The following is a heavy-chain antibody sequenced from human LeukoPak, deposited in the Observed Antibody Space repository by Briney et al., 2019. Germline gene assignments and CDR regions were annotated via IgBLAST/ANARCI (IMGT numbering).Heavy chain of an antibody. D-gene: IGHD3-3*01. CDR1: GGSISSSSYY. CDR2: IYHSGST. J-gene: IGHJ4*01. CDR3: ARDRRITIFGVVSPPPHFDY. V-gene: IGHV4-39*07. Sequence: PSETLSLTCTVSGGSISSSSYYWGWIRQPPGKGLEWIGYIYHSGSTYYNPSLKSRVTISVDRSKNQFSLKLSSVTAADTAVYYCARDRRITIFGVVSPPPHFDYWGHGTLVTVSS.